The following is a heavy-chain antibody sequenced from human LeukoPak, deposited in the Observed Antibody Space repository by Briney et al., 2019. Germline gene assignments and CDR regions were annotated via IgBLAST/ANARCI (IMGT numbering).Heavy chain of an antibody. CDR1: GFTFSSYS. J-gene: IGHJ4*02. D-gene: IGHD2-2*01. Sequence: VGSLRLSCAASGFTFSSYSMNWVRQAPGKGLEWVSTISSSSSYIYYADSVKGRFTISRDNSKNTLYLQMNSLRAEDTAVYYCAKDALIYCSSTSCALYLDYWGQGTLVTVSS. V-gene: IGHV3-21*01. CDR3: AKDALIYCSSTSCALYLDY. CDR2: ISSSSSYI.